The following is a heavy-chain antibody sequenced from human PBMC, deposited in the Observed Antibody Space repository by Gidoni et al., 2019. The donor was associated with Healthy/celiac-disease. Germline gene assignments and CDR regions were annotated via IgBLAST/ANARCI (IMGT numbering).Heavy chain of an antibody. J-gene: IGHJ4*02. V-gene: IGHV3-23*01. CDR3: AKYSSWGVVVAGHSGYYFDY. CDR2: ISGSGGST. Sequence: EGQLLESGGGLVQPGGELRLSCAASGFTFSSYAMTWVRQAPGKGLEWVSGISGSGGSTTYADSVKGRFTISRDNSKNTVYLQMNSLRAEDTALYYCAKYSSWGVVVAGHSGYYFDYWGQGTLVTVSS. D-gene: IGHD2-15*01. CDR1: GFTFSSYA.